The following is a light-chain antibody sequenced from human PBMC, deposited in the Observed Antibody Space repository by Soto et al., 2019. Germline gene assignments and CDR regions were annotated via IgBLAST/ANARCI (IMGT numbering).Light chain of an antibody. V-gene: IGKV3-20*01. Sequence: EIVLTQSPGTLSLSPGERATLSCRASQSVSSNYLAWYQQKPGQAPRLLIYGASNRATGIPDRFSGSGSGTDFTLTISRREPEDFAVYYCQQYGSSPPITFGQGTRLEIK. CDR1: QSVSSNY. CDR3: QQYGSSPPIT. J-gene: IGKJ5*01. CDR2: GAS.